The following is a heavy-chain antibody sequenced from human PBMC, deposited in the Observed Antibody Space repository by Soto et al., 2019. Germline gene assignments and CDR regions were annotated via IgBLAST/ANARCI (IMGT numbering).Heavy chain of an antibody. CDR3: ARELGSRAARGLTPGAFDF. J-gene: IGHJ3*01. D-gene: IGHD6-6*01. V-gene: IGHV1-18*01. CDR2: ISAYNGNT. Sequence: ASVKVSCKASGYTFTSYGISWVRQAPGQGLEWMGWISAYNGNTNYAQKLQGRVTMTTDTSTSTAYMELRSLRSDDTAVYYCARELGSRAARGLTPGAFDFWGQGIMVNV. CDR1: GYTFTSYG.